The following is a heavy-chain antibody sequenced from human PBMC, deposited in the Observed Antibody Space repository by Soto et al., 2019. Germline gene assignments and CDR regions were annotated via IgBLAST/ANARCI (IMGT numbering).Heavy chain of an antibody. CDR1: GASTSRYY. CDR3: ARALGYDFWSGWFDP. D-gene: IGHD3-3*01. CDR2: SHHSGYI. J-gene: IGHJ5*02. Sequence: SETLSLTCTVSGASTSRYYWGWVRQPPGRGLEWIGFSHHSGYISYSPSLKSRVTISVDTSKNQFSLKLSSVTAADTAVYYCARALGYDFWSGWFDPWGQGTLVTVSS. V-gene: IGHV4-59*01.